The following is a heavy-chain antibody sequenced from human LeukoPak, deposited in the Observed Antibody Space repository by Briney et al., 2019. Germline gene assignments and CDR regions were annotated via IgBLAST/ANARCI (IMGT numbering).Heavy chain of an antibody. V-gene: IGHV1-69*05. CDR2: IIPIFGTA. CDR3: AGVPIFGVVITESFDY. Sequence: SVKVSCKASGGTFSSYAISWVRQAPGQGLEWMGRIIPIFGTASYAQKFQGRVTITTDESTSTAYMELSSLRSEDTAVYYCAGVPIFGVVITESFDYWGQGTLVTVSS. J-gene: IGHJ4*02. D-gene: IGHD3-3*01. CDR1: GGTFSSYA.